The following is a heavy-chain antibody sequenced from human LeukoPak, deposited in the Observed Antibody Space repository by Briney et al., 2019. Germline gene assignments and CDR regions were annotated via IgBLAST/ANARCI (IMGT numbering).Heavy chain of an antibody. V-gene: IGHV4-30-4*01. J-gene: IGHJ4*02. CDR1: GGSISSGDYY. Sequence: PSQTLSLTCTVSGGSISSGDYYWSWVRQPPGKGLEWIGYIYHSGSTYYNPSLKSRVTISVDTSKNQFSLKLSSVTPADTAVYYCVSLDYGGNSFVNWGQGTLVTVSS. D-gene: IGHD4-23*01. CDR2: IYHSGST. CDR3: VSLDYGGNSFVN.